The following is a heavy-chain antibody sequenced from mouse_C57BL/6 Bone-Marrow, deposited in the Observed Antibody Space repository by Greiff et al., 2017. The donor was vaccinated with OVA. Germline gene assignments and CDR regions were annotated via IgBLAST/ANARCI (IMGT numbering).Heavy chain of an antibody. V-gene: IGHV5-2*01. CDR3: ASRGWLLAWFAY. J-gene: IGHJ3*01. CDR2: INSDGGST. CDR1: EYEFPSHD. Sequence: EVQLQESGGGLVQPGESLKLSCESNEYEFPSHDMSWVRKTPEKRLELVAAINSDGGSTYYPDTMERRFIISRDNTKKTLYLQMSSLRSEDTALYYCASRGWLLAWFAYWGQGTLVTVSA. D-gene: IGHD2-3*01.